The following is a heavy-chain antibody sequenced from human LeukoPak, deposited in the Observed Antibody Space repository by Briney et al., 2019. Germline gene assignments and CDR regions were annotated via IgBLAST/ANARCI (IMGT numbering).Heavy chain of an antibody. CDR3: ARDILTGYSNWFDP. V-gene: IGHV4-59*01. Sequence: SETLSLTCTVSGGSISSYYWSWIRQPPGKGLEWIGYIYYSGSTNYNSSLKSRVTISVDTSKNQFSLKLSSVTAADTAVYYCARDILTGYSNWFDPWGQGTLVTVSS. J-gene: IGHJ5*02. CDR1: GGSISSYY. CDR2: IYYSGST. D-gene: IGHD3-9*01.